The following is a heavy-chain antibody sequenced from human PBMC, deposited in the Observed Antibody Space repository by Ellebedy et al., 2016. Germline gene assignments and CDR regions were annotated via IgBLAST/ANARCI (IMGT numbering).Heavy chain of an antibody. J-gene: IGHJ3*01. V-gene: IGHV4-30-4*01. D-gene: IGHD4-17*01. CDR2: IYHSGGT. CDR3: ARAVGYGDLHAFDF. CDR1: GGSITSADDY. Sequence: SETLSLTXTVSGGSITSADDYWSWVRQPPGKGLEWIGYIYHSGGTKYNPSLRSRIAISIDSSKTHFSLRLTSVTAADTAVYYCARAVGYGDLHAFDFWGRGTMVTVSS.